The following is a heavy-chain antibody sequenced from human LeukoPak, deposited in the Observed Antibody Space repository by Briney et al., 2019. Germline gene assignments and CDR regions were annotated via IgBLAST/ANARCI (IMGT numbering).Heavy chain of an antibody. CDR3: ARGEMATIYRFDY. D-gene: IGHD5-24*01. V-gene: IGHV3-30-3*01. CDR1: GFTFSSYA. Sequence: PGRSLRLSCAASGFTFSSYAMHWVRQAPGKGLEGVAVISYDGSNKYYADSVKGRFTISRDNSKNTLYLQMNSLRAEDTAVYYCARGEMATIYRFDYWGQGTLVTVSS. CDR2: ISYDGSNK. J-gene: IGHJ4*02.